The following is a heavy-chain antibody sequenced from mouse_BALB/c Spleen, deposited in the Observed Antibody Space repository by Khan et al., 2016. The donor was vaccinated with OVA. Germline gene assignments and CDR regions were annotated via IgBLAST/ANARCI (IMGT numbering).Heavy chain of an antibody. D-gene: IGHD2-3*01. CDR3: ARDGSRYNYAMDY. CDR2: ISSSGST. J-gene: IGHJ4*01. CDR1: GYSITSDYA. Sequence: EVQLQQSGPGLVKPSQSLSLTCTVTGYSITSDYAWNWIRQFPGNKLEWMGYISSSGSTNYNQAFKSRTSITRDTSKNQFFLQLNSVTTEDTATYYCARDGSRYNYAMDYWGQGTSVTVSS. V-gene: IGHV3-2*02.